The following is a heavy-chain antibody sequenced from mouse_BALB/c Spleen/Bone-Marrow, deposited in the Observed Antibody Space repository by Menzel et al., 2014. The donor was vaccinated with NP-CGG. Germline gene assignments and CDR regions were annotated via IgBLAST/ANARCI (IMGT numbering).Heavy chain of an antibody. Sequence: QVQLQQSGPGLVQPSQSLSITCTVSGFSLTSYGVHWVRQSPGKGLEWLGVIWSGGSADYNAAFISRLSISKDNSKSQVFFKMNSLQANDAAIYYCARNSHYYGYYYAMDYWGQGTPVTVSS. J-gene: IGHJ4*01. CDR3: ARNSHYYGYYYAMDY. D-gene: IGHD1-2*01. CDR2: IWSGGSA. CDR1: GFSLTSYG. V-gene: IGHV2-2*02.